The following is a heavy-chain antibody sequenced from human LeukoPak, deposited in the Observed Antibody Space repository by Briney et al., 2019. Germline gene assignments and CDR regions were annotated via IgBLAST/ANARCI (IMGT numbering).Heavy chain of an antibody. CDR2: IYYTGIP. D-gene: IGHD5-12*01. V-gene: IGHV4-59*08. J-gene: IGHJ4*02. CDR3: ARHGRYSGYELAD. CDR1: GGSISSYS. Sequence: PSETLSLTCTVSGGSISSYSWSWIRQPPGKGLEWIGYIYYTGIPNYNPSLKSRVTISVDTSKNQISLKLTSVTAAGTAVYYCARHGRYSGYELADWGQGTLVTVSS.